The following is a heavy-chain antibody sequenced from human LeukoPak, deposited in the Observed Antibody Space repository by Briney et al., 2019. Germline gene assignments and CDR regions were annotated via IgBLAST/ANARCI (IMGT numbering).Heavy chain of an antibody. D-gene: IGHD3-10*01. CDR3: ARGVDYYGSGSYSYYYYYMDV. Sequence: SGTLSLTCAVYGGSFSGYYWSWIRQPPGKGLEWIGEINHSGSTNYNPSLKSRVTISVDTSKNQFSLKVSSVTAADTAVYYCARGVDYYGSGSYSYYYYYMDVWGKGTTVTVSS. CDR1: GGSFSGYY. CDR2: INHSGST. J-gene: IGHJ6*03. V-gene: IGHV4-34*01.